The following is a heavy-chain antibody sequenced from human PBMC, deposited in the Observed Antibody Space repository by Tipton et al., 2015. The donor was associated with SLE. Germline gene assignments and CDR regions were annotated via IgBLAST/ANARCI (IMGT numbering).Heavy chain of an antibody. CDR1: GFTFSSYA. CDR3: AKDGRSSGPY. CDR2: IWYDGSNK. Sequence: SLRLSCAASGFTFSSYAMHWVRQAPGKGLEWVAVIWYDGSNKYYADSVKGRFTISRDNSKNTLYLQMNNLRAEDTAVYYCAKDGRSSGPYWGQGTLVTVSS. V-gene: IGHV3-33*06. J-gene: IGHJ4*02.